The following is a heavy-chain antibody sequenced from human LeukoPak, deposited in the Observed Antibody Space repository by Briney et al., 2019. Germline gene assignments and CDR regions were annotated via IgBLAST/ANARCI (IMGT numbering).Heavy chain of an antibody. CDR1: GVSISSDY. CDR3: ARRLRQNLFDP. D-gene: IGHD4-17*01. CDR2: IYYSGCS. V-gene: IGHV4-59*08. J-gene: IGHJ5*02. Sequence: SETLSLTCTVSGVSISSDYWSWIRLPPGKGLEWIGYIYYSGCSNYNPSLKSRVTMSVDTSKKRFSLKLTSATAPDTAVYYCARRLRQNLFDPWGQGTLVTVSS.